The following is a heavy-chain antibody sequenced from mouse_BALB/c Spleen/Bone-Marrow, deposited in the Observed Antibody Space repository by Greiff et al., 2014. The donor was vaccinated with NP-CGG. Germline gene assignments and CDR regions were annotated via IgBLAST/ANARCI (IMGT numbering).Heavy chain of an antibody. D-gene: IGHD2-1*01. J-gene: IGHJ4*01. CDR3: ARETTRGAMDY. CDR1: GFTFSDYG. CDR2: ISNLAYSI. Sequence: VQLKGSGGALVQPGGSRKLSCAASGFTFSDYGMGWGRQAPGKGPEWVAFISNLAYSIYYTDTVTGRFTISRENAKNTLYLEMSSLRSEDTAMYYCARETTRGAMDYWGQGTSVTVSS. V-gene: IGHV5-15*02.